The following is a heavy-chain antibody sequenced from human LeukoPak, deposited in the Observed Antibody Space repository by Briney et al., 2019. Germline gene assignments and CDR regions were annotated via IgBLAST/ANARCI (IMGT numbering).Heavy chain of an antibody. Sequence: SETLSLTRTVSGGSISSYYWSWIRQPPGKGLEWIGYIYYSGSTNYNPSLKSRVTLSVDTSKNQFSLKLSSVTAADTAVYYCARSGDYYDSSGYYSFDYWGQGTLVTVSS. D-gene: IGHD3-22*01. V-gene: IGHV4-59*01. CDR2: IYYSGST. J-gene: IGHJ4*02. CDR3: ARSGDYYDSSGYYSFDY. CDR1: GGSISSYY.